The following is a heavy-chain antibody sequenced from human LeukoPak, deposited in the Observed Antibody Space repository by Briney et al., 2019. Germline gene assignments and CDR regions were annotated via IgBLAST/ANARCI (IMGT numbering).Heavy chain of an antibody. CDR2: IYYSGST. CDR3: ARDGFMVRGASDAFDV. J-gene: IGHJ3*01. V-gene: IGHV4-39*07. D-gene: IGHD3-10*01. CDR1: GGSISSSSYY. Sequence: SETLSLTCTVSGGSISSSSYYWGWIRQPPGKGLEWIGSIYYSGSTYYNPSLKSRVTISVDTSKNQFSLKLSSVTAADTAVYYCARDGFMVRGASDAFDVWGQGTMVTVSS.